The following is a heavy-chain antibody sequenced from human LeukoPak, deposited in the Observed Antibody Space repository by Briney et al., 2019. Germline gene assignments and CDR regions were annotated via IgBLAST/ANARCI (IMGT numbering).Heavy chain of an antibody. Sequence: ASVKVSCKASGGTFSSYAISWVRQAPGQGLEWMGGIIPIFGTANYAQKFQGRVTITADESTGTAYMELSSLRSEDTAVYYCARVVYYDSSGLYGMDVWGQGTTVTVSS. CDR1: GGTFSSYA. J-gene: IGHJ6*02. CDR2: IIPIFGTA. V-gene: IGHV1-69*13. CDR3: ARVVYYDSSGLYGMDV. D-gene: IGHD3-22*01.